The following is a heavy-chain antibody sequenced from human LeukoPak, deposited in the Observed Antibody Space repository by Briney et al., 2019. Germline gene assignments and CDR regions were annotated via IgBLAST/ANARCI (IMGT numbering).Heavy chain of an antibody. CDR1: GGAIIGSY. CDR2: IDSSGST. CDR3: GRQRRGSSGYSEYFED. D-gene: IGHD3-22*01. J-gene: IGHJ1*01. V-gene: IGHV4-4*09. Sequence: PSETLSLTCTVSGGAIIGSYWSWVRQPPGRGLEWIGYIDSSGSTNYNPSLRSRLTLSVDTSKNQVSLKLSSVTAADTAVYFCGRQRRGSSGYSEYFEDWGQGTLVTVSS.